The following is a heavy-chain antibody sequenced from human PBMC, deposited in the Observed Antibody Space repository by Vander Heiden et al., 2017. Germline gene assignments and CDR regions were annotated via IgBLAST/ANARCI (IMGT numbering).Heavy chain of an antibody. Sequence: EVQLLESGGGVVQPGGSLRLSCAASGFTFSSYAMSWVRQAPGKGLEWVSAISGSGGSTYYADSVKGRFTISRDNSKNTLYLQMNSLRAEDTAVYYCAKAYSSSWYEGDYWGQGTLVTVSS. D-gene: IGHD6-13*01. J-gene: IGHJ4*02. CDR3: AKAYSSSWYEGDY. CDR1: GFTFSSYA. V-gene: IGHV3-23*01. CDR2: ISGSGGST.